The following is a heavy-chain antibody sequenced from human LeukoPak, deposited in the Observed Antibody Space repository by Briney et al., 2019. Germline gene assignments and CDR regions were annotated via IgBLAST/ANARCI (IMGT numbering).Heavy chain of an antibody. J-gene: IGHJ4*02. CDR2: ISYDGSNK. D-gene: IGHD3-22*01. V-gene: IGHV3-30-3*01. CDR3: ARGSSRYYYDSSGGFDY. CDR1: GFTFSGYP. Sequence: GKSLRLSCAASGFTFSGYPIHWVRQAPGKGLEWVAVISYDGSNKYYADSVKGRFTISRDNSKNTLYLQMNSLRAEDTAVYYCARGSSRYYYDSSGGFDYWGQGTLVTVSS.